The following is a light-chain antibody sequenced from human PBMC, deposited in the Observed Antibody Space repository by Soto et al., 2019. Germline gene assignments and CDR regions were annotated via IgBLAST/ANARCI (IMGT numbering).Light chain of an antibody. CDR2: AAS. CDR1: QSISSY. V-gene: IGKV1-39*01. CDR3: QQSYSTLGT. J-gene: IGKJ1*01. Sequence: DIQMTQSPSSLSASVGDRVTITCRASQSISSYLNWYQQKPGKAPNLLIYAASSFQSGVPSRFTGSGSGTDFTLTISSLQPEDFATYYCQQSYSTLGTFGQGTKVEIK.